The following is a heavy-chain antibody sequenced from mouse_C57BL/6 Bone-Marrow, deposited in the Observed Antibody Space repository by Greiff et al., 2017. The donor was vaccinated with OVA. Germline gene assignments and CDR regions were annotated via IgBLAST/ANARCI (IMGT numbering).Heavy chain of an antibody. V-gene: IGHV1-80*01. Sequence: VQLQQSGAELVKPGASVKISCKASGYAFSSYWMNWVKPRPGKGLEWIGQIYPGDGDTNYNGKFKGKATLTADKSSSTAYMQLSSLTSEDSAVYFCRYYYGSSPYAMDYWGQGTSVTVSS. CDR1: GYAFSSYW. CDR2: IYPGDGDT. D-gene: IGHD1-1*01. CDR3: RYYYGSSPYAMDY. J-gene: IGHJ4*01.